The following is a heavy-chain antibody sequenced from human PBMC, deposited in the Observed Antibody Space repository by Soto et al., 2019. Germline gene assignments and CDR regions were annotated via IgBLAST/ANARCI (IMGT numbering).Heavy chain of an antibody. J-gene: IGHJ4*02. CDR3: ARLLGSGPFDY. CDR1: GGSVGSTSYY. Sequence: SETLSLTCTVSGGSVGSTSYYWGWIRQPPGKGLEWIASIYYSGSTYYNPSLKSRVTISVDTSKNQFSLNLSSVTAADTAVYYCARLLGSGPFDYWGLGTMVTVYS. V-gene: IGHV4-39*01. D-gene: IGHD3-16*01. CDR2: IYYSGST.